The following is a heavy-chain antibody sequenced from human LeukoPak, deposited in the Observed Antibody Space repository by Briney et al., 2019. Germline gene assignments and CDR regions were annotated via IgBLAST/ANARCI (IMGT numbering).Heavy chain of an antibody. CDR3: ARRLDSGSGWAGDY. CDR1: GGTSSTYA. D-gene: IGHD6-19*01. J-gene: IGHJ4*02. Sequence: GASVKVSCKASGGTSSTYAISWVRQAPRQGLEWMGGIIPMFGPASYAQKFQGRVTITADESTSTAYMELSSLRSEDTAVYYCARRLDSGSGWAGDYWGQGTLVTVSS. V-gene: IGHV1-69*13. CDR2: IIPMFGPA.